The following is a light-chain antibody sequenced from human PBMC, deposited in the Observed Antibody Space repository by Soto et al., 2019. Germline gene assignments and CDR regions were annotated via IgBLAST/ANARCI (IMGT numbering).Light chain of an antibody. J-gene: IGKJ4*01. CDR3: QQYNNWPRAT. Sequence: EIVMTQSPATLSLSPGERATLSCRASQSINSNLAWYQQKPGQAPRLFIFRASSRATGLPARFSASGSGTDFNLTISSLQSEDFAVYYCQQYNNWPRATFGGGTQGGY. CDR1: QSINSN. V-gene: IGKV3-15*01. CDR2: RAS.